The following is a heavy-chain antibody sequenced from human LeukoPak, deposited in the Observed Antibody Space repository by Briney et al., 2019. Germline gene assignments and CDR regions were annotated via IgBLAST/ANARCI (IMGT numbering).Heavy chain of an antibody. CDR3: AGSYYYGSGSYYLYYFDY. V-gene: IGHV1-69*13. J-gene: IGHJ4*02. Sequence: ASVKVSCKASGGTFSSYAISWVRQAPGQGLEWMGGIIPIFGTANYAQKFQGRVTITADESTSTAYMELSSLRSEDTAVYYYAGSYYYGSGSYYLYYFDYWGQGTLVTVSS. CDR1: GGTFSSYA. CDR2: IIPIFGTA. D-gene: IGHD3-10*01.